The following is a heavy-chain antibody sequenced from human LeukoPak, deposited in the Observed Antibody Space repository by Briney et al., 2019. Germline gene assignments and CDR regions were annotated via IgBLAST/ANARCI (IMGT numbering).Heavy chain of an antibody. V-gene: IGHV4-30-2*01. CDR3: VHIAAAGFDP. CDR1: GGSISSGGYY. CDR2: IYHSGST. J-gene: IGHJ5*02. Sequence: PSETLSLTCTVSGGSISSGGYYWSWIRQPPGKGLEWIGYIYHSGSTYYNPSLKSRVTISVDKSKNQFSLKLSSVTAADTAVYYCVHIAAAGFDPWGQGTLVTVSS. D-gene: IGHD6-13*01.